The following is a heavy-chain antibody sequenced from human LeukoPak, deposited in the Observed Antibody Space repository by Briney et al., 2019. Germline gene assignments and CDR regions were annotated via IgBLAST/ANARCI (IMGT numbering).Heavy chain of an antibody. D-gene: IGHD5-18*01. CDR3: ARGRGYSYGAFDY. Sequence: GRSLRLSCAASGFTFSSYAMHWVRQAPGKGLEWVAVISYDGSNKYYADSVKGRFTISRDNSKNTPYLQMNSLRAEDTAVYYCARGRGYSYGAFDYWGQGTLVTVSS. J-gene: IGHJ4*02. CDR1: GFTFSSYA. CDR2: ISYDGSNK. V-gene: IGHV3-30*04.